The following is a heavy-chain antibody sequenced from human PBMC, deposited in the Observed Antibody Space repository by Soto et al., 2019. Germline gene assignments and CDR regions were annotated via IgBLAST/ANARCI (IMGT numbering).Heavy chain of an antibody. CDR2: IYYSGTT. CDR1: GGSISSGDYY. V-gene: IGHV4-30-4*01. CDR3: ARGYYESGEYSVGSPIFDY. D-gene: IGHD3-22*01. J-gene: IGHJ4*02. Sequence: SETLSLTCTVSGGSISSGDYYWSWIRQPPGKGLEWIGYIYYSGTTDYSPSLKSRLSISLDTPNNHFSLKLSSVTAADTPVYYCARGYYESGEYSVGSPIFDYWGRGTLVTVSS.